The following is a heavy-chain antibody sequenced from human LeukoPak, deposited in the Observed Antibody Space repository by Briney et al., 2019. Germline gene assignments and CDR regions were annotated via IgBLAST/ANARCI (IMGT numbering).Heavy chain of an antibody. V-gene: IGHV3-30*18. CDR3: AKDRGWYYFDY. Sequence: GGSLRLSCAASGLTFSSYGMHWVRQAPGKGLEWVAVISYDGSNKYYADSVKGRFTISRDNSKNTLYLQMNSLRAEDTAVYYCAKDRGWYYFDYWGQGTLVTVSS. CDR2: ISYDGSNK. J-gene: IGHJ4*02. CDR1: GLTFSSYG.